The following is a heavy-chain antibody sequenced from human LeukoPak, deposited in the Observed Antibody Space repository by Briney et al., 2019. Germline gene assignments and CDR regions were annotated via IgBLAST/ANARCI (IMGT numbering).Heavy chain of an antibody. CDR3: ARATYYYDSSGHDY. CDR2: IIPILGIA. Sequence: SVKVSCTASGGTFSSYAISWVRQAPGQGLEWMGRIIPILGIANYAQKFQGRVTITADKSTSTAYMELSSLRSEDTAVYYCARATYYYDSSGHDYWGQGTLVTVSS. D-gene: IGHD3-22*01. V-gene: IGHV1-69*04. CDR1: GGTFSSYA. J-gene: IGHJ4*02.